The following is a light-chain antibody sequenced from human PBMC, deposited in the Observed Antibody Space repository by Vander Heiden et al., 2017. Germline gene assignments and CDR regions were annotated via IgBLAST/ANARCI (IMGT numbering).Light chain of an antibody. V-gene: IGLV3-1*01. Sequence: SYELTQPPSLSVSPGQTASITCSGDKLGDKYASWYQQRPGQSPVLVIHQDNKRPSGIPEFVSGANSANTEHLTMTGTQAMDEAYEYSKAWTSRTRGFGGGTKLPVL. CDR2: QDN. CDR1: KLGDKY. CDR3: KAWTSRTRG. J-gene: IGLJ2*01.